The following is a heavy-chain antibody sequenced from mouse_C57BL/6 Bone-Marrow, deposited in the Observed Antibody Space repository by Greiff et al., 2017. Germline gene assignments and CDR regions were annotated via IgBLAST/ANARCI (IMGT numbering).Heavy chain of an antibody. V-gene: IGHV1-63*01. CDR2: IYPGGGYT. CDR3: AREGGVYFDY. CDR1: GYTFTNYW. J-gene: IGHJ2*01. Sequence: LVESGAELVRPGTSVKMSCKASGYTFTNYWIGWAKQRPGHGLEWIGDIYPGGGYTNYNEKFKGKATLTADKSSSTAYMQFSSLTSEDSAIYYCAREGGVYFDYWGQGTTLTVSS.